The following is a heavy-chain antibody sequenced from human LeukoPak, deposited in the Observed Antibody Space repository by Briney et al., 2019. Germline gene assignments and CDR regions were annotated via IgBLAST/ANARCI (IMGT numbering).Heavy chain of an antibody. D-gene: IGHD6-13*01. Sequence: SVQVSCKASGDTLTTYDFNWVRQAPGQGLEWMGRIIPILGIANYAQKFQGRVTITADKSTSTAYMELSSLRSEDTAVYYCARDLGTETAAAGTGFDYWGQGTLVTVSS. J-gene: IGHJ4*02. V-gene: IGHV1-69*04. CDR3: ARDLGTETAAAGTGFDY. CDR2: IIPILGIA. CDR1: GDTLTTYD.